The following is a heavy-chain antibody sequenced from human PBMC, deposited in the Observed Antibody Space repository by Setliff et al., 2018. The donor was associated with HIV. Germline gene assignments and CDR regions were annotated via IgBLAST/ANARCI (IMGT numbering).Heavy chain of an antibody. J-gene: IGHJ4*02. CDR1: GGSFSGHY. CDR2: INHTGST. CDR3: ARLSTTSLDFDS. D-gene: IGHD2-2*01. Sequence: SSETLSLTCAVYGGSFSGHYWSWLRQPPGKGLEWIGEINHTGSTNYNPSLKSRVTISLDTSKNRFSLQLTSVTAADTAVYYCARLSTTSLDFDSWGQGTLVTVSS. V-gene: IGHV4-34*01.